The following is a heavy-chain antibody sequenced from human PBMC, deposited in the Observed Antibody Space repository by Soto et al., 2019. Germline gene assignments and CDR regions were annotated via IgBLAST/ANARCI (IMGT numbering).Heavy chain of an antibody. CDR3: ARVLYYGSGTSDL. V-gene: IGHV4-30-4*01. Sequence: QVQLQESGPGLVKPSQTLSLTCNVYVGSISSGDYYWSWIRQPPGRDLEWIGYIYYSGSAYYTPSLKSRVTISIDTSHNQFSLKLTSVTVADTAVYFCARVLYYGSGTSDLWGQGTLVTVSS. J-gene: IGHJ5*02. CDR2: IYYSGSA. D-gene: IGHD3-10*01. CDR1: VGSISSGDYY.